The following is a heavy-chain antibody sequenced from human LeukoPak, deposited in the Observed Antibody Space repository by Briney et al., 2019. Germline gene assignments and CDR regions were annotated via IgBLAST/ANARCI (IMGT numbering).Heavy chain of an antibody. D-gene: IGHD3-22*01. V-gene: IGHV3-21*01. J-gene: IGHJ6*02. CDR2: ISSSSSYI. CDR1: GFTFSSYS. CDR3: ASVTYYYDSSHYGMDV. Sequence: GGSLRLSCAASGFTFSSYSMNWVRQAPGKGLEWVSSISSSSSYIYYADSVKGRFTISRDNAKNSLYLQMNSLRAEDTAVYYWASVTYYYDSSHYGMDVGGQGPTVTVSS.